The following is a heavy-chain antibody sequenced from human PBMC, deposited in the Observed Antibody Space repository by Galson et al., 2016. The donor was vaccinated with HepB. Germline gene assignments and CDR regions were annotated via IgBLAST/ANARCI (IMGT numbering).Heavy chain of an antibody. Sequence: SVKVSCKASGYTFTEYNFNWVRQAPGQGFEWMGWISAYNGDTNYAQKFEDRVVMTTDTSPTTAYMELRSLTSDDTAVYYCARDSTSSGGFDYWGQGSLVTVSS. CDR2: ISAYNGDT. V-gene: IGHV1-18*04. J-gene: IGHJ4*02. CDR1: GYTFTEYN. CDR3: ARDSTSSGGFDY. D-gene: IGHD6-6*01.